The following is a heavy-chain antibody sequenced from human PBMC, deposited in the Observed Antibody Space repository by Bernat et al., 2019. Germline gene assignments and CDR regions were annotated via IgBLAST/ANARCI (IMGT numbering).Heavy chain of an antibody. CDR1: GFTFSTYW. V-gene: IGHV3-7*01. D-gene: IGHD6-13*01. CDR3: ATRPRQPES. CDR2: IKQDGSEK. Sequence: EVQLVESGGGLVQPGGSLRLSCTASGFTFSTYWMTWVRQAPGKGLEWVASIKQDGSEKYYLDSVKGRFTISRDNTKNSLYLEMNSLRGEDTVVYYCATRPRQPESWGQGTLVTVSS. J-gene: IGHJ4*02.